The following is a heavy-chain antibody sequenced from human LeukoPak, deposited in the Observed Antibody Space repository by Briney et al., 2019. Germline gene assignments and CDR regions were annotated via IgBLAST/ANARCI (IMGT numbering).Heavy chain of an antibody. J-gene: IGHJ6*03. Sequence: SVKVSCKASGGTFSSYAISWVRQAPGQGLEWMGGIIPIFGTANYAQKFQGRVTITADKSTSTAYMELSSLRAEDTALYYCAKSARSSGWYGPHYYYMDVWGKGTTVTVSS. D-gene: IGHD6-19*01. CDR1: GGTFSSYA. CDR3: AKSARSSGWYGPHYYYMDV. V-gene: IGHV1-69*06. CDR2: IIPIFGTA.